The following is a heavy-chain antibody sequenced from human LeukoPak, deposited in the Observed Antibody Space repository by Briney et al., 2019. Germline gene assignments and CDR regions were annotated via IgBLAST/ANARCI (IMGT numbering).Heavy chain of an antibody. CDR1: GYTFTSYA. CDR3: ARVPYGSGSSTVYYYYYMDV. Sequence: GASVKVSCKASGYTFTSYAISWVRQAPGQGLEWMGGIIPIFGTANYAQKFQGRVTITADESTSTAYMELSSLRSEDTAVYYCARVPYGSGSSTVYYYYYMDVWGKGTTVTVSS. D-gene: IGHD3-10*01. J-gene: IGHJ6*03. V-gene: IGHV1-69*13. CDR2: IIPIFGTA.